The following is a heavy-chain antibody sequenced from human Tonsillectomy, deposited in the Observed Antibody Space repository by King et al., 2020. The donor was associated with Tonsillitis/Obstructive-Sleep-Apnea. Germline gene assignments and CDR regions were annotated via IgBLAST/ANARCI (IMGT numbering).Heavy chain of an antibody. CDR1: GFSFSTYS. V-gene: IGHV3-21*01. CDR2: IASTSSYI. J-gene: IGHJ4*02. Sequence: VQLVESGGGLVKPGGSLRLSCAASGFSFSTYSMNWVRQAPGKGLEWVSSIASTSSYIYYADSVKGRFTISRDNAKNSLYLQMNSLGAEDTAMYYCARDYATAFGYWGQGTLVTVSS. D-gene: IGHD2-8*01. CDR3: ARDYATAFGY.